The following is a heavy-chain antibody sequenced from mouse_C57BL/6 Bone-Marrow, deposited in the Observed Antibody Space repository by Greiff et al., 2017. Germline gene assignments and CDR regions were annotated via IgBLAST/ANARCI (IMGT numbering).Heavy chain of an antibody. D-gene: IGHD1-1*01. CDR2: IYPRSGNT. CDR1: GYTFTSYG. J-gene: IGHJ3*01. Sequence: VKLMESGAELARPGASVKLSCKASGYTFTSYGISWVKQRTGQGLEWIGEIYPRSGNTYYNEKFKGKATLTADTSSSTAYMELRSLTSEDSAVYFCARRGSYYYGSTAWFAYWGQGTLVTVSA. CDR3: ARRGSYYYGSTAWFAY. V-gene: IGHV1-81*01.